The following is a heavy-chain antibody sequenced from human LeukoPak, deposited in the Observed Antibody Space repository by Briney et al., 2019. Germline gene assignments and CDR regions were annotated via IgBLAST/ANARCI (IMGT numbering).Heavy chain of an antibody. V-gene: IGHV3-11*06. Sequence: GGSLRLSCAASGFTFSDYYMSWIRQAPGKGLEWVPYISSSSSYTNYADSVKGRFTISRDNAKNSLYLQMNSLRAEDTAVYYCARQATPGYSSSWCFDYWGQGTLVTVSS. CDR2: ISSSSSYT. CDR3: ARQATPGYSSSWCFDY. J-gene: IGHJ4*02. D-gene: IGHD6-13*01. CDR1: GFTFSDYY.